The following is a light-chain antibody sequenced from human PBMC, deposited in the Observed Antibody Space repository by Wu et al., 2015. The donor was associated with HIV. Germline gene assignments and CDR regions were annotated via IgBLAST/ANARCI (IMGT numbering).Light chain of an antibody. CDR3: QQYHSYPRS. J-gene: IGKJ3*01. Sequence: DIQMTQSPSTLSASVGGRVTITCRASQSISSWLAWYQQKPGKAPNLLIYKASTLQSGVPSRFSGSGSGTEFTLTISSLQPDDFATYYCQQYHSYPRSFGPGTKVDI. V-gene: IGKV1-5*03. CDR2: KAS. CDR1: QSISSW.